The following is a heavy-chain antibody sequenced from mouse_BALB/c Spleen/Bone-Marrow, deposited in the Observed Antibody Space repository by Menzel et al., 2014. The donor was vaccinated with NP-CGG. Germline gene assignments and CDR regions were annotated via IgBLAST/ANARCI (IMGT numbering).Heavy chain of an antibody. CDR2: INPSNGRT. V-gene: IGHV1S81*02. J-gene: IGHJ1*01. CDR3: ARWNYYGSLYWYFDV. D-gene: IGHD1-1*01. Sequence: VKLMESGAGLVKPGASVKLSCKASGYTFTSYWMHWVKQRPGQGLEWIGEINPSNGRTNYNEKFKSKATLTVDKSSSTAYMQLSSLTPEDSAVYYCARWNYYGSLYWYFDVWGAGTTVTVSS. CDR1: GYTFTSYW.